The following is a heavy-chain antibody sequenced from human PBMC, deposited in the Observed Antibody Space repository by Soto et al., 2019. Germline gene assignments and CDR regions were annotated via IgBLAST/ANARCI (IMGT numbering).Heavy chain of an antibody. V-gene: IGHV4-30-2*01. D-gene: IGHD3-9*01. J-gene: IGHJ4*02. Sequence: VHTSETLSLTCAVSGGSISSGGYSWSWIRQPPGKGLEWIGYIYHSGSTYYNPSLKSRVTISVDRSKNQFSLKLSSVTAADTAVYYCAASREDYDILTGWGQGTLVTVSS. CDR2: IYHSGST. CDR3: AASREDYDILTG. CDR1: GGSISSGGYS.